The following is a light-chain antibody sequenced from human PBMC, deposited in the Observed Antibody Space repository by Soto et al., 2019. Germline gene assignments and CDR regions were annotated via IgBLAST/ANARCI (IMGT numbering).Light chain of an antibody. CDR1: QSISSSF. V-gene: IGKV3-20*01. CDR3: QQYVRSPPLWT. Sequence: ETVLTQSPGTLSLSPGESTTLSCRASQSISSSFLAWYQQKPGQAPRLLIYGASSRATGIPDRFSGSGSGTDFTLPISRLEPEDAAVYYCQQYVRSPPLWTFGQGNKVEIK. J-gene: IGKJ1*01. CDR2: GAS.